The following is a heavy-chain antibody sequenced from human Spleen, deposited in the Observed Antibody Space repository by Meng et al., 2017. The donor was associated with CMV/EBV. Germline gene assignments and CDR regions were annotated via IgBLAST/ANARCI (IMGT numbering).Heavy chain of an antibody. D-gene: IGHD2-2*01. CDR1: GDSVSNGHYY. J-gene: IGHJ5*02. CDR3: AVWGYCSNSICYPFDP. CDR2: INLGGTT. V-gene: IGHV4-39*07. Sequence: GSLRLSCIVSGDSVSNGHYYWSWIRQSPGKGLEWIGEINLGGTTFYNPSLKSRATISVDTSKNQFSLTLTSVTAADTAIYYCAVWGYCSNSICYPFDPWGQGTLVTVSS.